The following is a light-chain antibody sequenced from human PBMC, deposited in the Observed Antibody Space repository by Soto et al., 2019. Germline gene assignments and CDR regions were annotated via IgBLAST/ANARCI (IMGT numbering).Light chain of an antibody. V-gene: IGLV1-40*01. CDR2: DNN. CDR3: GTWDSSLSAGV. Sequence: QSVLTQPPSVSGAPGQRVTISCTGSSSNIGAGYDVQWYQQLPGTTPQLLIYDNNNRPSGVPDRFSGSKSGTSASLAITGLQTGDEADYYCGTWDSSLSAGVFGGGTKLTVL. J-gene: IGLJ3*02. CDR1: SSNIGAGYD.